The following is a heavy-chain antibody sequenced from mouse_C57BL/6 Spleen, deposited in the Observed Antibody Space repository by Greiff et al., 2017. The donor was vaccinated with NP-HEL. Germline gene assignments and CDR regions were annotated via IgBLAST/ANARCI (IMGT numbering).Heavy chain of an antibody. CDR3: AREGDSSDY. V-gene: IGHV5-4*01. CDR2: ISAGGSYT. J-gene: IGHJ2*01. CDR1: GFTFSSYA. Sequence: EVQGVESGGGLVKPGGSLKLSCAASGFTFSSYAMSWVRQTPEKRLEWVATISAGGSYTYYPDNVKGRFTISRDNAKNNLYLQMSHLKSEDTAMYYCAREGDSSDYWGQGTTLTVSS. D-gene: IGHD3-2*02.